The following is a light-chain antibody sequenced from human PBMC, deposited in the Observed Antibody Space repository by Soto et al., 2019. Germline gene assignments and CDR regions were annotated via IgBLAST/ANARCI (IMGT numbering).Light chain of an antibody. CDR1: QSVSSY. J-gene: IGKJ3*01. CDR3: QPRSNWPS. CDR2: DAS. V-gene: IGKV3-11*01. Sequence: EIVLTQSPGTLSLSPGERATLSCRASQSVSSYLAWYQQKPGQAPRLLIYDASNRATGIPTRFSGSGSGTDFALNITSLEPEDFAVYYCQPRSNWPSFGAGTKVDI.